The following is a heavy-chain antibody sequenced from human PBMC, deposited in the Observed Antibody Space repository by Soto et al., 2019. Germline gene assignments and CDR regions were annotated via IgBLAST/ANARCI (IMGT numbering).Heavy chain of an antibody. CDR3: AAGDIVVVPAAFGATYSYYGMDV. V-gene: IGHV3-23*01. J-gene: IGHJ6*02. D-gene: IGHD2-2*01. Sequence: GGSLRLSCAASGFTFSSYAMKWVRQAPGKGLEWVSLIGESGTPTYYADSVKGRFTISRDNSGNTLFLEMYSLRAEDTAVYYCAAGDIVVVPAAFGATYSYYGMDVWGQGTTVTVS. CDR2: IGESGTPT. CDR1: GFTFSSYA.